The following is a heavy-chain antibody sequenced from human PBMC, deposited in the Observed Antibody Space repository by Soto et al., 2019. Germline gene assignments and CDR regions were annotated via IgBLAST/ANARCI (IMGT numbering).Heavy chain of an antibody. CDR1: GFTFSSYA. CDR3: AKKGGRYSGSYSYDY. D-gene: IGHD1-26*01. Sequence: GGSLRLSCAASGFTFSSYAMHWVRQAPGKGLEWVAVISYDGSNKYYADSVKGRFTISRDNSKNTLYLQMNSLRAEDTAVYYCAKKGGRYSGSYSYDYWGQGTLVTVSS. J-gene: IGHJ4*02. V-gene: IGHV3-30*04. CDR2: ISYDGSNK.